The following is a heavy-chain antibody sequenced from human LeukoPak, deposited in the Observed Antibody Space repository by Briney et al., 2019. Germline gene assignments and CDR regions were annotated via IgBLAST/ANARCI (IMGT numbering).Heavy chain of an antibody. CDR3: ARVGNGDYYYYMDV. CDR2: INWNGGST. Sequence: GGSLRLSCAASGFTFDDYGMSWVGQAPGKGLEWVSGINWNGGSTGYADSVKGRFTISRDNAKNSLYLQMNSLRAEDTALYYCARVGNGDYYYYMDVWGKGTTVTVSS. D-gene: IGHD1-1*01. J-gene: IGHJ6*03. CDR1: GFTFDDYG. V-gene: IGHV3-20*04.